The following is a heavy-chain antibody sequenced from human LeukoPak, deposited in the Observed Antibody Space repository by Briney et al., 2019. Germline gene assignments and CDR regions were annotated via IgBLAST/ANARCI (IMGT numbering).Heavy chain of an antibody. CDR3: ARGGAVGPNPYYSDY. D-gene: IGHD2-2*01. J-gene: IGHJ4*02. Sequence: GGSLRLSCAASGFTFSTYSMNWVRQAPGKGLEWLSYIRSSSSTIYYADSVKGRFTISRDDAKDSLYLQMNSLRDEDTAVYYCARGGAVGPNPYYSDYWGQGTLVTVSS. V-gene: IGHV3-48*02. CDR2: IRSSSSTI. CDR1: GFTFSTYS.